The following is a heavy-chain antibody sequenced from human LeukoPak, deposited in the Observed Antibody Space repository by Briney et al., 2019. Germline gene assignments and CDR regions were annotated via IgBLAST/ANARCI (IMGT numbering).Heavy chain of an antibody. CDR2: INHSGST. J-gene: IGHJ6*02. CDR3: ARARPHYYYYGMDV. Sequence: SETLSLTCAVYGGSFSGYYWSWIRQPPGKGLEWIGEINHSGSTNYNPSLKSRVTISVDMSKNQFSLKLSSVTAADTAVYYCARARPHYYYYGMDVWGQGTTVTVSS. CDR1: GGSFSGYY. V-gene: IGHV4-34*01.